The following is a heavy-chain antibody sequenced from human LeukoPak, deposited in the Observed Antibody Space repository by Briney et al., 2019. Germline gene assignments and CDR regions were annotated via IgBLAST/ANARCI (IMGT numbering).Heavy chain of an antibody. D-gene: IGHD2-8*01. CDR1: GYTFTSYG. V-gene: IGHV1-18*01. Sequence: ASVKVSCKASGYTFTSYGTSWVRQAPGQGLEWMGWISAYNGNTNYAQKLQGRVTMTTDTSTSTAYMELRSLRSDDTAVYYCARHPIVLMVYAIPYFDYWGQGTLVTVSS. J-gene: IGHJ4*02. CDR2: ISAYNGNT. CDR3: ARHPIVLMVYAIPYFDY.